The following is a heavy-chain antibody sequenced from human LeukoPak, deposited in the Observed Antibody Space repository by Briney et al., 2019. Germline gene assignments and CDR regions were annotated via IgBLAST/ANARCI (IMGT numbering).Heavy chain of an antibody. CDR3: ARGSVHYGMDV. V-gene: IGHV4-61*02. J-gene: IGHJ6*02. CDR2: IYTSGST. CDR1: GGSISSGSYY. Sequence: SETLSLTCTVSGGSISSGSYYWSWIRQPAGKGLEWIGRIYTSGSTNYNPSLKSRVTMSVDTSKNQFSLKLSSVTAADTAVYYCARGSVHYGMDVWGQGTTVTVSS. D-gene: IGHD2-15*01.